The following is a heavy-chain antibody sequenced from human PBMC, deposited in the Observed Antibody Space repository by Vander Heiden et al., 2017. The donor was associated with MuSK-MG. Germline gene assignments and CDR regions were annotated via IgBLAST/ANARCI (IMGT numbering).Heavy chain of an antibody. Sequence: QVQLVQSGAEVKKPGASVKVSCKASGHTFTSYGISWVRQAPGQGLEWMGWISAYNGNTNYAQKLQGRVTMTTDTSTSTAYMEMRSLRSDDTAVYYCARDSLYYYDSSGYSDIDYWGQGTLVTVSS. J-gene: IGHJ4*02. CDR1: GHTFTSYG. D-gene: IGHD3-22*01. CDR2: ISAYNGNT. V-gene: IGHV1-18*01. CDR3: ARDSLYYYDSSGYSDIDY.